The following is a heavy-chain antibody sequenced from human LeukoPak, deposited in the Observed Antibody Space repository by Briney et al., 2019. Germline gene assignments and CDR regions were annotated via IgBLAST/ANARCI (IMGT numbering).Heavy chain of an antibody. D-gene: IGHD6-13*01. Sequence: SETLSLTCTVSGDSISSYYWSWIRQPPGKGLEWIGYISYSGFTNYNPSLKSRVTISVDTSKNQFSLKLSSVTAADTAVYYCARGTIGYSSSWYEVARVSWFDPWGQGTLVTVSS. CDR3: ARGTIGYSSSWYEVARVSWFDP. CDR1: GDSISSYY. J-gene: IGHJ5*02. CDR2: ISYSGFT. V-gene: IGHV4-59*01.